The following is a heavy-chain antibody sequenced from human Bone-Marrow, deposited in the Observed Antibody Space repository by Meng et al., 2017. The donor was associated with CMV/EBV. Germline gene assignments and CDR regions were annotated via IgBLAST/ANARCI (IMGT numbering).Heavy chain of an antibody. CDR1: GYTFTSYG. CDR3: ARDRGNWNYDP. D-gene: IGHD1-7*01. Sequence: ASVKVSCKASGYTFTSYGISWVRQAPGQGLEWMGWISAYNGNTNYAQKLQGRVTMTTDTSTSTAYTELSRLRSDDTAVYYCARDRGNWNYDPWGQGTLVTVSS. J-gene: IGHJ5*02. CDR2: ISAYNGNT. V-gene: IGHV1-18*01.